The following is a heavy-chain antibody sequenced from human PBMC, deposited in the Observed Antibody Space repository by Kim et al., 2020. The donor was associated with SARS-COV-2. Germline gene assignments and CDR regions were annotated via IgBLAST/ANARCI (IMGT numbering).Heavy chain of an antibody. D-gene: IGHD2-15*01. CDR3: AKITKTYCGGGSCYGDY. Sequence: VKGRFTISRDNSKNTLYLQMNGLRAEDTAVYYCAKITKTYCGGGSCYGDYWGQGALVTVSS. J-gene: IGHJ4*02. V-gene: IGHV3-23*01.